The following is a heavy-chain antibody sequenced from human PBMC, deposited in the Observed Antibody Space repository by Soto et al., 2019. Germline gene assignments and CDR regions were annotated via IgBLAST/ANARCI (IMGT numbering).Heavy chain of an antibody. D-gene: IGHD1-26*01. V-gene: IGHV3-74*01. CDR1: GFTFSSYW. J-gene: IGHJ4*02. CDR3: ARALVWSGSYYAFDY. CDR2: INSDGSST. Sequence: EVQLVESGGGLVQPGGSLRLSCAASGFTFSSYWMYWVRQAPGKGLVWVSRINSDGSSTTYADSVKGRFTISRDNAKNVLDLQMNCMRGEDTSVYYCARALVWSGSYYAFDYWGQGTLVTVSS.